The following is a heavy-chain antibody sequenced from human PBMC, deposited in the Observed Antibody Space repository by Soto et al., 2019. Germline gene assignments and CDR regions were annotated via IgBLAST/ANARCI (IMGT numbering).Heavy chain of an antibody. CDR1: GGSISSGGYS. V-gene: IGHV4-30-2*01. J-gene: IGHJ6*02. D-gene: IGHD2-2*01. CDR2: IYHSGST. Sequence: QLQLQESGSGLVKPSQTLSLTCAVSGGSISSGGYSWSWIRQPPGKGLEWIGYIYHSGSTYYNPSLKSRVTISVDRSKNQFSLKLSSVTAADTAVYYCTAAWTSAANYYYYYGMDVWGQGTTVTVSS. CDR3: TAAWTSAANYYYYYGMDV.